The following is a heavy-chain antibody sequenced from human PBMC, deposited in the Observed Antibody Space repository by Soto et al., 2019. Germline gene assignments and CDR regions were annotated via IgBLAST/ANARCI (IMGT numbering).Heavy chain of an antibody. D-gene: IGHD5-12*01. J-gene: IGHJ5*02. CDR1: GFTFSSYA. CDR3: AKSTWIRVPGP. CDR2: ISGSGGST. V-gene: IGHV3-23*01. Sequence: GGSLRLSCAASGFTFSSYAMSWVRQAPVKGLEWVSAISGSGGSTYYADSVKVRFTISRDNSKNTLYLQMNSLRAEHTAVYYCAKSTWIRVPGPWGQGTLVTVSS.